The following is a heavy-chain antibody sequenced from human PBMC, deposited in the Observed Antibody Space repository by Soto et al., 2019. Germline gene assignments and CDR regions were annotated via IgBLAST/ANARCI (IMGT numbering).Heavy chain of an antibody. CDR3: ARTLQQRDVLAPFDY. CDR2: IIPILGIA. Sequence: GASVKVSCKASGGTFSSYTISWVRQAPGQGLEWMGRIIPILGIANYAQKFQGRVTITADKSTSTAYMELSSLRSEDTAVYYCARTLQQRDVLAPFDYWGQGTLLTVSS. D-gene: IGHD1-1*01. CDR1: GGTFSSYT. V-gene: IGHV1-69*02. J-gene: IGHJ4*02.